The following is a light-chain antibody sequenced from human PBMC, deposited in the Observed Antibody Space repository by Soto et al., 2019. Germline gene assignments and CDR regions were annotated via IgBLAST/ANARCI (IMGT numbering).Light chain of an antibody. CDR1: QIFLYSSNNKNY. CDR2: WAS. Sequence: DIVMTQSPDSLSVSLGERATINFKSSQIFLYSSNNKNYLAWYQQKPGQPPKLLIYWASTRESGVPDRFSGSGSGTDFTLTISSLQAEDVAVYYCQHYYTTPLTFGGGTKVDIK. V-gene: IGKV4-1*01. J-gene: IGKJ4*01. CDR3: QHYYTTPLT.